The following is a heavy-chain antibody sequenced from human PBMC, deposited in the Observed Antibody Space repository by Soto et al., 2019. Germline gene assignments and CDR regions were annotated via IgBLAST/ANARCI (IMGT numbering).Heavy chain of an antibody. CDR2: IYHSGST. Sequence: SETLSLTCAVSGGSISSSNWWSWVRQPPGKGLEWIGEIYHSGSTNYNPSLKSRVTISVDKSKNQFSLKLSSVTAADTAVYYCARRVIGGYDFYYYYDGMDVWGQGTTVTVS. CDR3: ARRVIGGYDFYYYYDGMDV. J-gene: IGHJ6*02. V-gene: IGHV4-4*02. D-gene: IGHD5-12*01. CDR1: GGSISSSNW.